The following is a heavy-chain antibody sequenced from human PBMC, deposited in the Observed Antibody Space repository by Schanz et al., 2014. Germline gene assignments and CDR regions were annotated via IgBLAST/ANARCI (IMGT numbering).Heavy chain of an antibody. CDR1: GYTFTNYA. Sequence: QVQLVQSGSELKKPGASVKVSCKASGYTFTNYAINWVRQAPGQGLEGMGWINTNTGNPTYAQAFTGRFLFSLDTSVNTAYLQISSLEADDTAVYYCARRGIRGVFSSFDYWGLGTLVTVSS. D-gene: IGHD3-10*01. CDR2: INTNTGNP. V-gene: IGHV7-4-1*02. CDR3: ARRGIRGVFSSFDY. J-gene: IGHJ4*02.